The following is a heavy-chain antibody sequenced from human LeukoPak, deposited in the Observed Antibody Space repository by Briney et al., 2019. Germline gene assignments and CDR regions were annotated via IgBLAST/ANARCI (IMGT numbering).Heavy chain of an antibody. D-gene: IGHD3-22*01. Sequence: PGRSLRLSCAASGFTFDDYAMHWVRQAPGKGLEWVSGISWNSGSIDYADSVKGRFTISRDNAKNSLYLQMNSLRAEDTALYYCAKDSYYDSSGLPDYWGQGTLVTVSS. V-gene: IGHV3-9*01. CDR2: ISWNSGSI. CDR3: AKDSYYDSSGLPDY. J-gene: IGHJ4*02. CDR1: GFTFDDYA.